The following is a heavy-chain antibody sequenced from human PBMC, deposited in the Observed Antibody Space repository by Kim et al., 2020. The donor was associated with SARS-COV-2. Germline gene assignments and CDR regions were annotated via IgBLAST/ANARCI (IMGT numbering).Heavy chain of an antibody. J-gene: IGHJ6*02. V-gene: IGHV3-74*01. CDR2: INSDGSST. CDR1: GFTFSRYW. D-gene: IGHD3-3*01. Sequence: GVSLRLSCAASGFTFSRYWMHWVRQAPGKGLVWVSRINSDGSSTTYADSVKGRFTISSDNAKNMLYLQMSSLRAEDTAVYYCARDRKRGDYDFYGMDVWGQGTTCTVSS. CDR3: ARDRKRGDYDFYGMDV.